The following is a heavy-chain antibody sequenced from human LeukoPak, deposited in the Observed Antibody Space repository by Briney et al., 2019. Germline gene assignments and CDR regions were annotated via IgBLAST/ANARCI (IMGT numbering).Heavy chain of an antibody. CDR1: GGTFSRYA. V-gene: IGHV1-69*01. D-gene: IGHD3-22*01. CDR3: ARDAALYDSSGYYYLW. CDR2: IIPIFGTA. Sequence: GSSVKVSCKASGGTFSRYAIGWVRQAPGQGLEWIGGIIPIFGTANYAQKFQGRVTITADQSTSTAYMQLSGLRSEDTAVYYCARDAALYDSSGYYYLWWGQGTLVTVSS. J-gene: IGHJ4*02.